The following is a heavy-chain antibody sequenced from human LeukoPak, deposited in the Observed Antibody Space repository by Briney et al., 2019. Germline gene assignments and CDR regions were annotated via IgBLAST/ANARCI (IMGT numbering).Heavy chain of an antibody. CDR2: INRSGST. V-gene: IGHV4-34*01. CDR3: ARGLTSMPPGGY. J-gene: IGHJ4*02. D-gene: IGHD2/OR15-2a*01. CDR1: GGSFSDYY. Sequence: PSETLSLTCAVYGGSFSDYYWSWIRQPPGKGLEWTGEINRSGSTNYNPSLKSRVTILVDTSKNQFSLKLSSVTAADTAVYYCARGLTSMPPGGYWGQGTLVTVSS.